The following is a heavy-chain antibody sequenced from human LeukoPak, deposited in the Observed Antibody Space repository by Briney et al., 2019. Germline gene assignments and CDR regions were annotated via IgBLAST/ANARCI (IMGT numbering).Heavy chain of an antibody. V-gene: IGHV1-69*05. CDR2: IIPIYSTA. CDR3: ARVDKMTYYYDSSGYYYSGDAFDI. D-gene: IGHD3-22*01. Sequence: SVMLYCKASGGTFSSFAISWVRQANGHGLESMGGIIPIYSTAIYAQKFQGRVTMTRNTSISTAYMELSSLRSEDTAVYYCARVDKMTYYYDSSGYYYSGDAFDIWGQGTMVTVSS. CDR1: GGTFSSFA. J-gene: IGHJ3*02.